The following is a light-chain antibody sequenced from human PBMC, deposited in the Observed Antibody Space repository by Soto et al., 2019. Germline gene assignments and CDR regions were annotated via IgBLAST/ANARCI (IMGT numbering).Light chain of an antibody. J-gene: IGLJ1*01. CDR3: CSYAGSYTYV. Sequence: QSALTQPRSVSGSPGQSVTISCTGTTSDVGGYNYVSWYQQHPGKAPKLMIYDVSERPSGVPDRFSGSKSGNTASLTISGLQAEDEADYYCCSYAGSYTYVFGPGTKLTVL. CDR1: TSDVGGYNY. CDR2: DVS. V-gene: IGLV2-11*01.